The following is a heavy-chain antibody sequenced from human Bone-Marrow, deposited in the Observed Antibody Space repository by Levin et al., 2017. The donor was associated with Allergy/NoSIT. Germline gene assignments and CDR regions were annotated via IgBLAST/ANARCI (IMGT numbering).Heavy chain of an antibody. D-gene: IGHD3-10*01. CDR3: ARLSSYDGSGNYYSSLFDY. Sequence: SQTLSLTCDISGDSVSSSSSAWHWIRQSPSRGLEWLAKTYNNVKSYTTGHLGSRITFNTDSSKNQFSLEMNSVTPDDTAVYYCARLSSYDGSGNYYSSLFDYWGQGTLVTVSS. CDR1: GDSVSSSSSA. J-gene: IGHJ4*02. CDR2: TYNNVKSYT. V-gene: IGHV6-1*01.